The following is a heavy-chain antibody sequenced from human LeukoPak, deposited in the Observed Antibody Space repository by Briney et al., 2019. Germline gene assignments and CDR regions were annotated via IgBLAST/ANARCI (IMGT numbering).Heavy chain of an antibody. CDR2: IYYSGST. J-gene: IGHJ3*02. CDR1: GGSVSSGTYD. D-gene: IGHD2-8*01. Sequence: PSDTLSLTCTVSGGSVSSGTYDWSWIRQPPGKGLEWIGYIYYSGSTNYNPSLKSRVTVSVDTSKNQCSLKLSSVTTADTAVYYCTRSTNLEAFDIWGQGTMVTVSS. CDR3: TRSTNLEAFDI. V-gene: IGHV4-61*01.